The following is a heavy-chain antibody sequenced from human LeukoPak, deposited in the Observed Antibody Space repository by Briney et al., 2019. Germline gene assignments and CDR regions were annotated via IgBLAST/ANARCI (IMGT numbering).Heavy chain of an antibody. CDR1: DGSIGTYY. J-gene: IGHJ1*01. CDR3: ARGEDGDYYFQH. V-gene: IGHV4-59*12. Sequence: PSETLSLTCTVSDGSIGTYYWSWIRQSTGKGLEWIGYIYYSGSTNYNPSLKSRVTISVDTSKNQFSLKLSSVTAADTAVYYCARGEDGDYYFQHWGQGTLVTVSS. D-gene: IGHD4-17*01. CDR2: IYYSGST.